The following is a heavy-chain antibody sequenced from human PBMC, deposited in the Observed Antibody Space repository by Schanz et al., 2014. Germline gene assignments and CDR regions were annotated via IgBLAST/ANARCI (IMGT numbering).Heavy chain of an antibody. CDR1: GYTFTSYG. CDR2: IIPILGIA. V-gene: IGHV1-69*04. J-gene: IGHJ5*02. Sequence: QVQLVQSGAEVKKPGASVKVSCKASGYTFTSYGINWVRQAPGQGLEWMGRIIPILGIANYAQKFQGRVTITADKSTFTAYMELRSLRSDDTSVYYCARDRRRYCSTASCLNDNWFDPWGQGTLVIVSS. CDR3: ARDRRRYCSTASCLNDNWFDP. D-gene: IGHD2-2*01.